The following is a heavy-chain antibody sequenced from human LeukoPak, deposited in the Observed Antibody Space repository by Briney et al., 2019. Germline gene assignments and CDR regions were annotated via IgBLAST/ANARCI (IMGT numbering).Heavy chain of an antibody. Sequence: GASLKISCKGSGYSFTSYWIGWVRQMPGTGLECMGIIYPGDSDTRYSPSFQGQVTISADKSISTAYLQWSSLKASDTAMYYCARHKGRQSPASDYWGQGTLVTVSS. D-gene: IGHD1-26*01. CDR3: ARHKGRQSPASDY. CDR2: IYPGDSDT. V-gene: IGHV5-51*01. CDR1: GYSFTSYW. J-gene: IGHJ4*02.